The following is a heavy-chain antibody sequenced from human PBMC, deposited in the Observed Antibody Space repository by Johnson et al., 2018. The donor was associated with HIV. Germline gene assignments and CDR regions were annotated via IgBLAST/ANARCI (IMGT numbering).Heavy chain of an antibody. J-gene: IGHJ3*02. V-gene: IGHV3-30*02. CDR3: AKGLKLGSGDDAFDI. Sequence: QVQLVESGGGVVQPGMSLRLSCAASGITFSSYAMHWVRQAPGKGLEWVAVIRYDGSNKYYADSVKGRFTISRDNSKNTLYLQMNSLRAEDTAVYYCAKGLKLGSGDDAFDIWGQGTMVTVSS. CDR2: IRYDGSNK. D-gene: IGHD7-27*01. CDR1: GITFSSYA.